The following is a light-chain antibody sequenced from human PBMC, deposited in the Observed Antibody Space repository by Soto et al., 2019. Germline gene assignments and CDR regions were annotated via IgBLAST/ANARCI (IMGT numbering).Light chain of an antibody. CDR3: QQRSNWPLT. J-gene: IGKJ4*01. CDR1: QSVSSY. Sequence: EIVGTQCPPTLSESPGERATPSGRASQSVSSYLAWYQQKPGQAPRLLIYDASNRATGIPGRFSGSGSGTDFTLTISSLEPEDFAVYYCQQRSNWPLTFGGGTKVDI. CDR2: DAS. V-gene: IGKV3-11*01.